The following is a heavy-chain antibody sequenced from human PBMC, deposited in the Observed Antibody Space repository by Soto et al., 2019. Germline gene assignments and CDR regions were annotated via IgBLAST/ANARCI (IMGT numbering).Heavy chain of an antibody. D-gene: IGHD2-15*01. Sequence: EVKLLQSGGGAGQPGGSLRLPCAAAGFTFRNYAMNWVRQAPGKGLELVSSISSNGGSAYYADSVKGRFTISRDNSKNTLYLQMNSLRADDTAVYYCARGYCSAVGCYVHYYYCFDVWGQGTTVTVSS. CDR3: ARGYCSAVGCYVHYYYCFDV. V-gene: IGHV3-23*01. CDR2: ISSNGGSA. J-gene: IGHJ6*02. CDR1: GFTFRNYA.